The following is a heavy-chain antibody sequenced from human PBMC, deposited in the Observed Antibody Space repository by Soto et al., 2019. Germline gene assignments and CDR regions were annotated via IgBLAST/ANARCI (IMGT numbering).Heavy chain of an antibody. Sequence: QVQLQESGPGLVKPSETLSLTCTVSGGSISRYFWSWIRQPPGKGLQWIGHIYYSGSTDYNPSLNSRVAISVDASKTHFSLRLNSVTAADAAVYYCATYDSPYYYMDVWGKGTTVTVSS. D-gene: IGHD3-16*01. CDR1: GGSISRYF. V-gene: IGHV4-59*13. CDR2: IYYSGST. CDR3: ATYDSPYYYMDV. J-gene: IGHJ6*03.